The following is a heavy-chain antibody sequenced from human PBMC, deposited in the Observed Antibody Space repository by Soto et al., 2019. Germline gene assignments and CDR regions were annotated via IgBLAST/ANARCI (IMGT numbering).Heavy chain of an antibody. CDR3: ATSGLGGGEMATIRNQGFDY. D-gene: IGHD5-12*01. V-gene: IGHV5-10-1*01. CDR2: IDPSDSYT. CDR1: GYSFTSYW. Sequence: PGESLKISCKGSGYSFTSYWISWVRQMPGKGLEWMGRIDPSDSYTNYSPSFQGHVTISADKSISTAYLQWSSLKASDTAMYYCATSGLGGGEMATIRNQGFDYWGQGTLVTVSS. J-gene: IGHJ4*02.